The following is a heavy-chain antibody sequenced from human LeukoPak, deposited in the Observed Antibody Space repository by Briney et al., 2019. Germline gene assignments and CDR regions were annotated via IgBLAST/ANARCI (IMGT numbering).Heavy chain of an antibody. Sequence: GGSLRLSCAASGFTFSDYWMHWVRQAPGKGLEWVSSISSTSSYIYYADSVKGRFTISRDNSKNSLYLQMNSLRAEDTAVYYCVCYYYDSSGYYFEYWGQGTLVTVSS. J-gene: IGHJ4*02. D-gene: IGHD3-22*01. CDR1: GFTFSDYW. CDR3: VCYYYDSSGYYFEY. V-gene: IGHV3-21*01. CDR2: ISSTSSYI.